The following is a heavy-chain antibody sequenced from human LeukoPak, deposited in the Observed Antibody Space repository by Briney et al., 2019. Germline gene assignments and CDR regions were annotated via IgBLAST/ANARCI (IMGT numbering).Heavy chain of an antibody. V-gene: IGHV1-2*02. D-gene: IGHD6-19*01. CDR3: ARGSMYSSGFLNWFDP. J-gene: IGHJ5*02. CDR1: GFTFTGHY. CDR2: INPNSGGT. Sequence: ASVKVSCKASGFTFTGHYMHWVRQAPGQGLEWMGWINPNSGGTNYAQKFQGRVTMTRDTSISTAYMELSRLRSDDTAVYYCARGSMYSSGFLNWFDPWGQGTLVTVSS.